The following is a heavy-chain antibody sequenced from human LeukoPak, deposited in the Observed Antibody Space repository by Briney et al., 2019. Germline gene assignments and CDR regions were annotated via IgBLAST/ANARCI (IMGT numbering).Heavy chain of an antibody. CDR1: GFTFSSYG. D-gene: IGHD3-9*01. Sequence: GGSLRLSCAASGFTFSSYGMHWVRQAPGKGLEWVAVIWYDGSNKYYADSVKGRFTISRDNSKNTLYLQMNSPRAEDTAVYYCARFVVLRYFDPQRVYYYGMDVWGQGTTVTVSS. J-gene: IGHJ6*02. CDR3: ARFVVLRYFDPQRVYYYGMDV. V-gene: IGHV3-33*01. CDR2: IWYDGSNK.